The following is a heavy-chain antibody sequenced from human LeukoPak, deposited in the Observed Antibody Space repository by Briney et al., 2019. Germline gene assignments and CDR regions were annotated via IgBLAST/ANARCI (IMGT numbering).Heavy chain of an antibody. CDR3: SKDPNGDYVGAFDM. CDR1: GLTFSNYA. V-gene: IGHV3-23*01. D-gene: IGHD4-17*01. J-gene: IGHJ3*02. CDR2: ISGSGDGT. Sequence: GGSLRLSCVASGLTFSNYAMTWVHQTPGKGLEWVSSISGSGDGTSYADSVKGRFTLSRDNSKNTLFLHMDSLRADDTAVYYCSKDPNGDYVGAFDMWGPGTMVTVSS.